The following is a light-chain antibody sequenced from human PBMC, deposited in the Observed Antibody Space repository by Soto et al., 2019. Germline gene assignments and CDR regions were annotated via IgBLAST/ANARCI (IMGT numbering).Light chain of an antibody. CDR1: QSVSSS. CDR3: QQSSNWPPYT. Sequence: EIVLTQSPATLSLSPGERATLSCRASQSVSSSLAWYQQKPGQGPRLLIYDASSRATGIPPRFSGSGSGTDFTLTISSLEPEDCAVYYCQQSSNWPPYTFGQGTKLEI. V-gene: IGKV3-11*01. J-gene: IGKJ2*01. CDR2: DAS.